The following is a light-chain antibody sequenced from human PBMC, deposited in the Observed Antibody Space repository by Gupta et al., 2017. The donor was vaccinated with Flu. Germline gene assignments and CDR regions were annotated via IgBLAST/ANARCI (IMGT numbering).Light chain of an antibody. CDR3: QQYYSTPWT. CDR1: QNVLYISNNKNY. CDR2: WAS. Sequence: NCKTSQNVLYISNNKNYVAWYQQKPGQPPKLLISWASTRESGVPDRFSGSGSGTDFTLTISSLQAEDVAVYYCQQYYSTPWTFGQGTSVEIK. J-gene: IGKJ1*01. V-gene: IGKV4-1*01.